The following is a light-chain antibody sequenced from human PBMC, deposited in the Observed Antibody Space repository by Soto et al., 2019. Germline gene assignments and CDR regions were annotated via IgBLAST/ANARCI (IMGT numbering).Light chain of an antibody. CDR1: QSVPSTY. J-gene: IGKJ1*01. CDR2: GTS. Sequence: VLSQSPGRLSLSPGETATLSCRASQSVPSTYFAWYQQKSGQPPRLLISGTSNRATGIPDRFSGSGSGRDFTLTISRLEPEDFAVYFCQQSGNSPWKFGHETQVDIK. V-gene: IGKV3-20*01. CDR3: QQSGNSPWK.